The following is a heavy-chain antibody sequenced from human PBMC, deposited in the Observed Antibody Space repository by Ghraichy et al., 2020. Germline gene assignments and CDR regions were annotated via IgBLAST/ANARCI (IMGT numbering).Heavy chain of an antibody. CDR1: GFTFSSYW. CDR2: IKQDGSEK. Sequence: GGSLRLSCAASGFTFSSYWMSWVRQAPGKGLEWVANIKQDGSEKYYVDSVKGRFTISRDNAKNSLYLQMNSLRAEDTAVYYCARDFKDCTNGVCADGPVGYYYYGMDVWGQGTTVTVSS. J-gene: IGHJ6*02. D-gene: IGHD2-8*01. CDR3: ARDFKDCTNGVCADGPVGYYYYGMDV. V-gene: IGHV3-7*03.